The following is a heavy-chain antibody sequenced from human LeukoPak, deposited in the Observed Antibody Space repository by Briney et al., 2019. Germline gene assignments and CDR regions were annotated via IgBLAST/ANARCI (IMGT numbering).Heavy chain of an antibody. V-gene: IGHV1-18*01. CDR1: GYTFTSYG. Sequence: ASVKVSCKASGYTFTSYGISWVRQAPGQGLEWMGWISAHNGNTNYAQKLQGRGSMTTDTSTSTAYMELRSLRSDDTAVYYCARVGIWFGELLSRANWFDPWGQGTLVTVSS. J-gene: IGHJ5*02. D-gene: IGHD3-10*01. CDR3: ARVGIWFGELLSRANWFDP. CDR2: ISAHNGNT.